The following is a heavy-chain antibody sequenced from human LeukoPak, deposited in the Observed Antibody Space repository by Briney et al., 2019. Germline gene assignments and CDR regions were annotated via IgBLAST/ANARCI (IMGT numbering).Heavy chain of an antibody. V-gene: IGHV4-30-2*01. J-gene: IGHJ3*02. CDR1: GGSISSGGYS. D-gene: IGHD1-1*01. CDR3: ARDLDGVDAFDI. Sequence: SQTLSLTCAVSGGSISSGGYSWSWIRQPPGKGLEWIGYIYHSGSTYYNPSLKSRVTISVDRSKNQFSLKLSSVTAADTAVYYCARDLDGVDAFDIWGQGTMVTVSS. CDR2: IYHSGST.